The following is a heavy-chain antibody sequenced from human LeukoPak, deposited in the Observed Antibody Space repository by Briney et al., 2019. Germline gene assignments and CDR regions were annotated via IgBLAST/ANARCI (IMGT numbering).Heavy chain of an antibody. Sequence: EASVKVSCKSSGDTFTSDYMHWVRQAPGQGLEWLGQINPTGHTTIGAQKFQGRVTMTRDTSTSTVYLELSSLRSDDTAVYCCAYGGHCSITSCNRGLNSWGQGTLLTVSS. CDR2: INPTGHTT. CDR1: GDTFTSDY. J-gene: IGHJ4*02. D-gene: IGHD2-2*01. V-gene: IGHV1-46*01. CDR3: AYGGHCSITSCNRGLNS.